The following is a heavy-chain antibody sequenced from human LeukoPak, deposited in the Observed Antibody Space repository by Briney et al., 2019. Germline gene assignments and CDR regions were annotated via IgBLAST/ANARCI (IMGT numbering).Heavy chain of an antibody. V-gene: IGHV3-23*01. CDR2: IIGSGSST. CDR3: AKGSISGTYGGWYFDY. J-gene: IGHJ4*02. D-gene: IGHD1-26*01. Sequence: GGSLRLSCEASGFSFSSYAMNWVRQAPGKGLEWVSGIIGSGSSTYYADFVKGRFTISRGNSKNTLYLQMSSLRAEDTAVYHCAKGSISGTYGGWYFDYWGQGPLGTVSS. CDR1: GFSFSSYA.